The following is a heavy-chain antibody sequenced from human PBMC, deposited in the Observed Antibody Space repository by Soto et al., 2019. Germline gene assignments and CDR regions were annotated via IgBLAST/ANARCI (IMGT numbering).Heavy chain of an antibody. V-gene: IGHV1-18*01. Sequence: ASVKVSCKASGYTFTSYGISWVRQAPGQGLEWMGWISAYNGNTNYAQKLQGRVTMTTDTSTSTAYMELRSLRSDDTAVYYCERDDGTIFGVVTYYYYGMDVWGQGTTVTVSS. CDR2: ISAYNGNT. CDR1: GYTFTSYG. D-gene: IGHD3-3*01. J-gene: IGHJ6*02. CDR3: ERDDGTIFGVVTYYYYGMDV.